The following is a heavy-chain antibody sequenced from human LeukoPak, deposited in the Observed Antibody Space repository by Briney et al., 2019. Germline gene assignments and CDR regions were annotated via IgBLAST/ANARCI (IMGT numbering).Heavy chain of an antibody. J-gene: IGHJ4*02. Sequence: GGSLRLSCAASGFTFSSYSMNWVRQAPGKGLEWVSSISSSSSYIYYADSVKGRFTISRDNSKNTLYLQMNSLRAEDTAVYYCAKAPEKESASYFDYWGQGTLVTVSS. CDR3: AKAPEKESASYFDY. CDR1: GFTFSSYS. V-gene: IGHV3-21*01. CDR2: ISSSSSYI.